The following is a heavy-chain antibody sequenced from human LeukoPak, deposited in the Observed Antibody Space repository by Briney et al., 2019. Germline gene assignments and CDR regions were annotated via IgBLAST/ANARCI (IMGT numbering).Heavy chain of an antibody. Sequence: SETLSLTCTVSGGSISSGGYYWSWIRQPPGKGLEWIGYIYHSGSTNYNPSLKSRVTISVDTSKNQFSLKLSSVTAADTAVYYCARPSGSGYSYGYTYWGQGTLVTVSS. CDR1: GGSISSGGYY. D-gene: IGHD5-18*01. J-gene: IGHJ4*02. V-gene: IGHV4-30-2*01. CDR2: IYHSGST. CDR3: ARPSGSGYSYGYTY.